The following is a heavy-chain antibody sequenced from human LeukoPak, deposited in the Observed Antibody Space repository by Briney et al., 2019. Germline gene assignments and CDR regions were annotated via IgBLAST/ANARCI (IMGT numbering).Heavy chain of an antibody. CDR2: IYYSGST. Sequence: SETLSLTCTVSGGSISSGDYYWSWIRQPPGKGLEWIGYIYYSGSTYYNPSLKSRVTISVDTSKNQFSLKLSSVTAADTAVYYCARDSEDGYTDYFDYWGQGTLVTVSS. V-gene: IGHV4-30-4*08. J-gene: IGHJ4*02. CDR1: GGSISSGDYY. D-gene: IGHD5-24*01. CDR3: ARDSEDGYTDYFDY.